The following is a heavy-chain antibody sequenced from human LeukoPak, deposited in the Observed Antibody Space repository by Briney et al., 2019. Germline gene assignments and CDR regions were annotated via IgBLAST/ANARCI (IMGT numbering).Heavy chain of an antibody. CDR3: AREWVSVQYGMDV. Sequence: SETLSLTCAVYGGSFSGYYWSWIRQPPGKGLEWIGEINHSGSTSYNPSLKSRVTISVDTSKNQFSLKLSSVTAADTAVYYCAREWVSVQYGMDVWGQGTTVTVSS. V-gene: IGHV4-34*01. D-gene: IGHD1-26*01. J-gene: IGHJ6*02. CDR1: GGSFSGYY. CDR2: INHSGST.